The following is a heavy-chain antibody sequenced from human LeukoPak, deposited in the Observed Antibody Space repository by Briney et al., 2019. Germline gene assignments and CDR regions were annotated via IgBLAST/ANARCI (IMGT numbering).Heavy chain of an antibody. CDR3: ARGVYGSVKGGLDY. V-gene: IGHV4-31*03. CDR2: IYHSGSA. D-gene: IGHD3-10*01. CDR1: GDPISSGGYY. Sequence: SETLSLTCTVSGDPISSGGYYWSWIRQHPGKGLEWIGYIYHSGSAYYNPSLKSRVTISVDTSKNQFSLRLSSVAAADTAVYYCARGVYGSVKGGLDYWGQGTLVTVSS. J-gene: IGHJ4*02.